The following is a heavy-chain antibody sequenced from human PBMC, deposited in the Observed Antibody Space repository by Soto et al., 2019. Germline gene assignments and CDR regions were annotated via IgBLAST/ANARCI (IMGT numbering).Heavy chain of an antibody. CDR1: GFTFSNAW. D-gene: IGHD3-3*02. CDR3: TAPISSFYYYGMDV. J-gene: IGHJ6*02. CDR2: IKSKTDGGTT. V-gene: IGHV3-15*07. Sequence: GGSLRLSCAASGFTFSNAWMNWVRQAPGKGLEWVGRIKSKTDGGTTDYAAPVKGRFTISRDDSKNTLYLQMNSLKTEDTAVYYCTAPISSFYYYGMDVWGQGTTVTVSS.